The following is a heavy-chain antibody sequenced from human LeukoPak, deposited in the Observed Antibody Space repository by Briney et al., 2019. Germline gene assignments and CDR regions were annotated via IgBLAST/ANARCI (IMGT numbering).Heavy chain of an antibody. D-gene: IGHD6-6*01. CDR1: GYTFTSYY. Sequence: GASVKVSCKASGYTFTSYYMHWVRQAPGQGLEWMGIINPSGGNTSYAQKFQGRVTMTKDTSTDTAYMELSSLRSEDTAVYYCARPYSSASPWDLFEPWGQGTLVTVSS. CDR2: INPSGGNT. CDR3: ARPYSSASPWDLFEP. V-gene: IGHV1-46*01. J-gene: IGHJ5*02.